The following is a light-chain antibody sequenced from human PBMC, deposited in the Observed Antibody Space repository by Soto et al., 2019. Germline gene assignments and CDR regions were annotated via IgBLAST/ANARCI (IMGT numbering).Light chain of an antibody. CDR1: QSIRSY. J-gene: IGKJ1*01. Sequence: DIQMTQSPSSLSASVGDRVTITCRASQSIRSYLNWYQQKPGKAPKLLIYAASSLQSGVPSRFSGSGSGTDFTLTISSLQPEDFATYDCQQSYSTPGTFGQGTKVEIK. V-gene: IGKV1-39*01. CDR2: AAS. CDR3: QQSYSTPGT.